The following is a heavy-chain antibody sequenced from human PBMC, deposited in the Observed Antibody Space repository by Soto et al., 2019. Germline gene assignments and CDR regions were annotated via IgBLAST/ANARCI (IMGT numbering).Heavy chain of an antibody. CDR1: GFTFSSYS. V-gene: IGHV3-21*01. CDR2: ISSSSSYI. CDR3: ARDVIVGATNNFQH. Sequence: PGGSLRLSCAASGFTFSSYSMNWVRQAPGKGLEWVSSISSSSSYIYYADSVKGRFTISRDNAKNSLYLQMNSLRAEDTAVYYCARDVIVGATNNFQHWGQGTLVTVSS. J-gene: IGHJ1*01. D-gene: IGHD1-26*01.